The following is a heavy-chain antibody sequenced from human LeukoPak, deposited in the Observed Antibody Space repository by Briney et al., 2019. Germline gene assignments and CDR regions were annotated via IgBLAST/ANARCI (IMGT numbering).Heavy chain of an antibody. D-gene: IGHD3-10*01. J-gene: IGHJ4*02. V-gene: IGHV1-2*02. Sequence: ASVKVSCKASGHTFTDYYIHWVRQAPGQGLEWMGWIYPNSGDTNYAQKLQGRVTMTTDTSTSTAYMELRSLRSDDTAVYYCARATGRVVRGITWRYFDSWGQGTLVTVSS. CDR1: GHTFTDYY. CDR3: ARATGRVVRGITWRYFDS. CDR2: IYPNSGDT.